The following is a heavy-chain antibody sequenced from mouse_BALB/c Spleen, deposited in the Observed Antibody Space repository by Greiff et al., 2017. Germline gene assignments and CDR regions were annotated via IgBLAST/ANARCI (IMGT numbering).Heavy chain of an antibody. CDR3: AREGYGNYALDD. CDR2: IIPGSGST. CDR1: GYAFTNYW. V-gene: IGHV1-54*01. Sequence: QVQLQQSGAELVRPGTSVKVSCKASGYAFTNYWIEWVKQRPGQGLEWIGVIIPGSGSTNYNEKFKGKATLTADKSSNTAYMQLSSLTSEDSAVYFCAREGYGNYALDDWGQGTSVTVSS. D-gene: IGHD2-10*02. J-gene: IGHJ4*01.